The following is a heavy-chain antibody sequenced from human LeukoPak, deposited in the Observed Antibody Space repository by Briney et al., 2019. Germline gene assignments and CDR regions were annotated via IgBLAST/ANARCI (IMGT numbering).Heavy chain of an antibody. J-gene: IGHJ5*02. D-gene: IGHD6-13*01. CDR1: AFTLRTYW. Sequence: GGSLRLPCAHCAFTLRTYWLQLVGQAPGKGLEWVAVISFDGGNKYYADSVEGRFTISRDNSKNTVYLQMNSLRAEDTAVYYCARQYSISWSFKSWGQGTLVTVSS. CDR2: ISFDGGNK. V-gene: IGHV3-30-3*01. CDR3: ARQYSISWSFKS.